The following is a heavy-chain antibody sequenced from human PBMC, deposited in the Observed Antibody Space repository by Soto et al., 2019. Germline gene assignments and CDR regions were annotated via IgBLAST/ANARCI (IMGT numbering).Heavy chain of an antibody. D-gene: IGHD6-13*01. CDR3: ARGFSGYSSSWYLMDYYYYYGMDV. J-gene: IGHJ6*02. Sequence: SETLSLTCAVYGGSFSGYYWIWIRQPPGKGLEWIGEINHSGSTNYNPSLKSRVTISVDTSKNQFSLKLSSVTAADTAVYYCARGFSGYSSSWYLMDYYYYYGMDVWGQGTTVTVS. CDR2: INHSGST. CDR1: GGSFSGYY. V-gene: IGHV4-34*01.